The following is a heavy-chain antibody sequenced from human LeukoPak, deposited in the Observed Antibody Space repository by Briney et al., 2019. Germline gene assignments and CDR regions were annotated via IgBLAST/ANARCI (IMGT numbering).Heavy chain of an antibody. CDR3: ASSLAAPVPFDY. D-gene: IGHD6-13*01. Sequence: GGSLRLSCAASGFTFSSYSMNWVRQAPGKGLEWVSSISSSSSYIYYADSVKGRFTISRDNAKNSLYLQMNSLRAEDTAVYYCASSLAAPVPFDYWGQGTLVTVSS. CDR2: ISSSSSYI. J-gene: IGHJ4*02. CDR1: GFTFSSYS. V-gene: IGHV3-21*01.